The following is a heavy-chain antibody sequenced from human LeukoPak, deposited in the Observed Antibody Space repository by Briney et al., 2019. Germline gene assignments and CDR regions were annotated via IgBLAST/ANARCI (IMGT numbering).Heavy chain of an antibody. D-gene: IGHD2-15*01. Sequence: SETLSLTCTVYGGSFSDYYWSWIRQPPGKGLEWIGEINHSGSTNYNPSLKSRVTISVDTSKNQFSLKLTPVTAADTAVYYCARHFGWSALRGYYYYYMDVWGKGTTVTISS. V-gene: IGHV4-34*01. CDR2: INHSGST. CDR1: GGSFSDYY. CDR3: ARHFGWSALRGYYYYYMDV. J-gene: IGHJ6*03.